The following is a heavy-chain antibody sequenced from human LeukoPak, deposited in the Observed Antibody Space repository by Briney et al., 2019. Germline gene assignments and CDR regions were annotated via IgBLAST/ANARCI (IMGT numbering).Heavy chain of an antibody. J-gene: IGHJ4*02. V-gene: IGHV1-46*01. D-gene: IGHD2-2*01. CDR3: ARGAVPGAIYSFDY. Sequence: SAMVPTRASGYSFTSYYFYWGRQPPGQGRVGLGMINHNGGSTNYAQSFQGRVTISRDTSTSTVYMELSTLRAEDTAVYYCARGAVPGAIYSFDYSGQGTLATVSS. CDR2: INHNGGST. CDR1: GYSFTSYY.